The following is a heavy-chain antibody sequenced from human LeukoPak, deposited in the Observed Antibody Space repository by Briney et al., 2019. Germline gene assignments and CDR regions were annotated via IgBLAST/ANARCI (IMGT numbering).Heavy chain of an antibody. D-gene: IGHD6-13*01. CDR2: ISSSGSTI. V-gene: IGHV3-48*01. CDR3: ARGSVSGSCLDY. J-gene: IGHJ4*02. Sequence: GGSLRLSCAASGFTFDDYGMSWVRQAPGKGLEWVSYISSSGSTIYYADSVKGRFTISRDNAKNSLYLQMNSLRAEDTAVYYCARGSVSGSCLDYWGQGTLVTVSS. CDR1: GFTFDDYG.